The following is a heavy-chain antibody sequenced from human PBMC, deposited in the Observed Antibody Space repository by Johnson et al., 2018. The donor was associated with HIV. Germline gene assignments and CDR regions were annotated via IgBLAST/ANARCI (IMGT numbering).Heavy chain of an antibody. CDR1: GVTVSSNY. J-gene: IGHJ3*02. CDR2: IFSGGST. Sequence: VQLVESGGGLVQPGGSLRLSCAASGVTVSSNYMTWVRQAPGKGLEWVSVIFSGGSTYYADSVKGRFTISRDNSKNTLHLQMNSLGVEDTAVYYCARACRDGYTCDAFDIWGQGTMVTVSS. CDR3: ARACRDGYTCDAFDI. V-gene: IGHV3-66*01. D-gene: IGHD5-24*01.